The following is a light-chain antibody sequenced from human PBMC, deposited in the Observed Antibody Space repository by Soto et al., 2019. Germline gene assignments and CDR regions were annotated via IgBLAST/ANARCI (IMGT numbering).Light chain of an antibody. Sequence: QSALTQPPSASGSPGQSVTISSTGTSSDVGGCNYVSWYQQHPGKAPKLMIYEVSKRPSGVPDRFSGSKSGNTASLTVSGLQAEDEADYYCNSYAGSNNFLFGTGPKLTVL. CDR2: EVS. CDR1: SSDVGGCNY. V-gene: IGLV2-8*01. CDR3: NSYAGSNNFL. J-gene: IGLJ1*01.